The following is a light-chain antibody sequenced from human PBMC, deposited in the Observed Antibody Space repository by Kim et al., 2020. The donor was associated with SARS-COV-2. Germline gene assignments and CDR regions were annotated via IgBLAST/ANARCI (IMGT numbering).Light chain of an antibody. Sequence: IVLTPCPGTLTLSPWERATLSCMASQTVSGNYLAWYQKKPGQAPSLLIYGASSRATGIPDRFSGSGSWTNFTLIISSLEPDDFGVYYFQQYGSSPPITFGQGTRLEIK. CDR1: QTVSGNY. CDR3: QQYGSSPPIT. J-gene: IGKJ5*01. V-gene: IGKV3-20*01. CDR2: GAS.